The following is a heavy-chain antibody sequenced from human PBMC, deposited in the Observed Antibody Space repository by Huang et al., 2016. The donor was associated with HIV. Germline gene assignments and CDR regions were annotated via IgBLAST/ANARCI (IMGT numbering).Heavy chain of an antibody. CDR3: AGAVDGFNSKGFYMDV. CDR1: GFIFDNFG. D-gene: IGHD5-12*01. V-gene: IGHV3-30*02. Sequence: QVQLVESGGGVVQPGGSLRLSCGASGFIFDNFGMNWVRQAPGKEVEEVALIRADGSNEYNGEYVKVRFSNSRDNYENMVYLQVNSLGDGDTAIYYCAGAVDGFNSKGFYMDVWGKGTAVIVSS. J-gene: IGHJ6*03. CDR2: IRADGSNE.